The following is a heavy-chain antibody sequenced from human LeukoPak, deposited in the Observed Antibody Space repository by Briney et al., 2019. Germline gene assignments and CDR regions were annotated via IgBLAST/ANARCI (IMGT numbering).Heavy chain of an antibody. J-gene: IGHJ4*02. V-gene: IGHV4-59*01. CDR3: ARGWELPHFDY. Sequence: SEALSLTCTVSGGSISSYYWSWIRQPPGKGLEWIGYIYYSGSTNYNPSLKSRVTISVDTSKNQFSLKLSSVTAADTAVYYCARGWELPHFDYWGQGTLVTVSS. CDR2: IYYSGST. CDR1: GGSISSYY. D-gene: IGHD1-26*01.